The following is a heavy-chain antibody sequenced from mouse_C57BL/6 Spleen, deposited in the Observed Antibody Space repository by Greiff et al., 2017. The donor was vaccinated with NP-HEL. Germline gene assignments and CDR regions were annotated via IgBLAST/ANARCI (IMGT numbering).Heavy chain of an antibody. J-gene: IGHJ1*03. Sequence: QVTLKVSGPGLLQSSQTLSLSCSFSGFSLSTSGMGVSWIRQPSGKGLEWLAHIYWDDDKRYNPSLKSRPTISKDTSRNQVFLKITSVDTADTATDYCARRGTTVVAHWYFDVWGTGTTVTVSS. V-gene: IGHV8-12*01. CDR1: GFSLSTSGMG. CDR3: ARRGTTVVAHWYFDV. D-gene: IGHD1-1*01. CDR2: IYWDDDK.